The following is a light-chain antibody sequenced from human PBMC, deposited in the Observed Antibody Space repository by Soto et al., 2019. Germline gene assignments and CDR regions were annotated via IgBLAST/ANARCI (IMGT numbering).Light chain of an antibody. CDR3: QQSYRIPLT. Sequence: DIQMTQSPSSLSASVGDRVTITCRASQSISSSLNWYQQKPGKAPKVLIYAASTLQSGVPSRFSGSGSGTDFTLTISSLQPEDFATYYCQQSYRIPLTFGGGTKVEIK. CDR2: AAS. V-gene: IGKV1-39*01. CDR1: QSISSS. J-gene: IGKJ4*01.